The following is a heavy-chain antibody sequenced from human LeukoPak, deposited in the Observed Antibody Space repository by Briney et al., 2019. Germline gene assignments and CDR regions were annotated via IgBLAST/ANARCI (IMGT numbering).Heavy chain of an antibody. CDR2: ISGSSGST. CDR3: AKVNHQYYDSIRVDD. D-gene: IGHD3-22*01. CDR1: GFTFSSYA. V-gene: IGHV3-23*01. J-gene: IGHJ4*02. Sequence: PGGSLRLTCAASGFTFSSYAMSWVRQAPGKGLEWVSAISGSSGSTYYADSVKGRFTISRDNSKNTLYLQMNSLRAEDTAVCYCAKVNHQYYDSIRVDDRGKGTLVTVSS.